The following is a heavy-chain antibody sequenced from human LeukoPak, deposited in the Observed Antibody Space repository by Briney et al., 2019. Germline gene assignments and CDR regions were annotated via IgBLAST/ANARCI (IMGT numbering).Heavy chain of an antibody. V-gene: IGHV1-69*04. D-gene: IGHD2-2*01. CDR3: ARDVRDIVVVPAAGDGMDV. CDR1: GGTFSSYA. Sequence: ASVKVSCKASGGTFSSYAISWVRQAPGQGLEWMGRIIPILGIANYAQKFQGRVTMTRNTSISTAYMELSSLRSEDTAVYYCARDVRDIVVVPAAGDGMDVWGQGTTVTVSS. J-gene: IGHJ6*02. CDR2: IIPILGIA.